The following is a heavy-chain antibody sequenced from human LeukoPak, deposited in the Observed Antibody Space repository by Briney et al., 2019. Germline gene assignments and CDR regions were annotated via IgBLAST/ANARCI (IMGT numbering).Heavy chain of an antibody. CDR3: ARGQGQQLAPYFDY. CDR1: GGTFISYA. D-gene: IGHD6-13*01. V-gene: IGHV1-69*05. J-gene: IGHJ4*02. CDR2: IIPIFGTA. Sequence: ASVKVSCKASGGTFISYAISWVGQAPGQGLEWMGGIIPIFGTANYAQKFQGRVTITTDESTSTAYMELSSLRSEDTAVYYCARGQGQQLAPYFDYWGQGTLVTVSS.